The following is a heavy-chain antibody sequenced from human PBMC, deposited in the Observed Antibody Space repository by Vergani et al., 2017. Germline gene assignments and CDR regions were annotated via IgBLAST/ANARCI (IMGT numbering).Heavy chain of an antibody. CDR3: ARDRMGVRFRQPHYYGMDV. D-gene: IGHD1-14*01. Sequence: QVKLGKAGAEVKKPGSSVRVSCKTSGGAFSTYAINWVRQAPGQGLEWMGAIIPNFSPARSAQKFQGRVTITADESTRTVYMELNSLRSDDSAVYYCARDRMGVRFRQPHYYGMDVWGQGTTVTVSS. J-gene: IGHJ6*02. CDR2: IIPNFSPA. V-gene: IGHV1-69*12. CDR1: GGAFSTYA.